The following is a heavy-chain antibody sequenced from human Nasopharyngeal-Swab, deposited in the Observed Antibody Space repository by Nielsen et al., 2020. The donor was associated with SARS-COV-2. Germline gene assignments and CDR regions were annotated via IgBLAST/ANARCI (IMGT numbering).Heavy chain of an antibody. V-gene: IGHV4-39*07. J-gene: IGHJ6*02. CDR1: GGSISSSSYY. CDR2: IYYSGST. Sequence: SETLSPTCTVSGGSISSSSYYWGWIRQPPGKGLEGIGSIYYSGSTYYNPSLKCRVTISVDTSKNQFSLKLSSVTAADTAVYYCVGSSWYGDYYYYYGMDVWGQGTTVTVSS. D-gene: IGHD6-13*01. CDR3: VGSSWYGDYYYYYGMDV.